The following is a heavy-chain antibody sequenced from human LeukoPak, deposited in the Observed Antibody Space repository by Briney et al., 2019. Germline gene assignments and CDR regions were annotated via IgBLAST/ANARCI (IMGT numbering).Heavy chain of an antibody. J-gene: IGHJ4*02. CDR1: GFTFSSYG. D-gene: IGHD3-22*01. Sequence: GGSLRLSCAASGFTFSSYGMSWARQAPGKGLEWVSAISGSGGSTYYADSVKGRFTISRDNSKNTLYLQMNSLRAEDTAVYYCAKASAMIVVVSKHFDYWGQGTLVTVSS. V-gene: IGHV3-23*01. CDR2: ISGSGGST. CDR3: AKASAMIVVVSKHFDY.